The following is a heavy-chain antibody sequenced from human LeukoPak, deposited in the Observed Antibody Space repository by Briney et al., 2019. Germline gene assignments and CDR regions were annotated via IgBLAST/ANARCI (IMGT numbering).Heavy chain of an antibody. CDR3: ARDQRDYYGSGTYYTY. CDR2: IYSGGST. Sequence: PGGSLRLSCAASGFTVSSNYMSWVRQAPGKGLEWVSVIYSGGSTYHADSVKGRFTISRDNTKNTVYLQMNTLRAEDTAVYYCARDQRDYYGSGTYYTYWGQGTLVTVSS. J-gene: IGHJ4*02. CDR1: GFTVSSNY. D-gene: IGHD3-10*01. V-gene: IGHV3-66*01.